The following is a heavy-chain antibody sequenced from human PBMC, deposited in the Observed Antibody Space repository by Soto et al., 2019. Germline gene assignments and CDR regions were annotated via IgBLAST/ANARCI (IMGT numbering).Heavy chain of an antibody. CDR2: IIPIFGTA. CDR1: GGTFSSYA. CDR3: ARSWLFSSSASYYYYYGMDV. J-gene: IGHJ6*02. V-gene: IGHV1-69*01. Sequence: QVQLVQSGAEVKKPGSSVKVSCKASGGTFSSYAISWVRQAPGQGLEWMGGIIPIFGTANYAQKFQGRVTITADESTSTAYMELSSLRSEDTAVYYCARSWLFSSSASYYYYYGMDVWGQGTTVTVSS. D-gene: IGHD3-22*01.